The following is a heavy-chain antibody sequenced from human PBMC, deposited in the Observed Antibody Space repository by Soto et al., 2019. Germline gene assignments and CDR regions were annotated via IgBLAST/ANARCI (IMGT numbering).Heavy chain of an antibody. CDR3: ARKIPDTGGFDC. Sequence: GASVKVSCKASGYTSTSYDINWVRQATGQGLEWMGWMNPNSGNTGYAQNFQGRVTMTRDTSIRTAYLELNSLRSEDTAVYYCARKIPDTGGFDCWGQGVLVTVSS. CDR1: GYTSTSYD. V-gene: IGHV1-8*01. D-gene: IGHD2-8*02. CDR2: MNPNSGNT. J-gene: IGHJ4*02.